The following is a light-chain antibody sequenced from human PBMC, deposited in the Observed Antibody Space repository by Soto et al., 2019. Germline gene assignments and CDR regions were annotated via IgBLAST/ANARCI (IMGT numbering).Light chain of an antibody. J-gene: IGLJ1*01. CDR3: CSYAGTYTYV. CDR1: SSDVCGYNY. V-gene: IGLV2-11*01. Sequence: QSALTQPRSVSGSPGQSVTISCTGTSSDVCGYNYVSWYQQHPGKAPKLLIYDVSKRPSGVPNRFSGSKSGNTASLTISGLQAEDEDDYYCCSYAGTYTYVFGIGTKLTVL. CDR2: DVS.